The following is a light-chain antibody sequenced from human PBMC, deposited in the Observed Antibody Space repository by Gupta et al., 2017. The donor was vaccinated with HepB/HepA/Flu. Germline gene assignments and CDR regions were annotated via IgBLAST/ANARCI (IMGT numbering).Light chain of an antibody. CDR3: SSYTSSSTLVV. J-gene: IGLJ2*01. CDR2: DVS. CDR1: SSDVGGYNY. V-gene: IGLV2-14*03. Sequence: QSPLPQPPSVSVSPGQSLTLSCTGTSSDVGGYNYASWYQQHPGKAPKLMIYDVSKRPSGVSNRFSGSKSGNTASLTISGLQAEDEADYYCSSYTSSSTLVVFGGGTKLTVL.